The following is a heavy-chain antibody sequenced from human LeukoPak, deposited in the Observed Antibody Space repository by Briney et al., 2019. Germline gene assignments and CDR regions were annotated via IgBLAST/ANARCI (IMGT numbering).Heavy chain of an antibody. Sequence: QPGGSLRLSCVGSDFTFANYAMTWVRLTPGKGLEWVLSIKGSGSYAMYADSVSGRFTTSRDNSRNTIFLQMTSLRAEDTAIYYCGRDPNGDYIGAFEFWGLGTLVSVSS. CDR1: DFTFANYA. J-gene: IGHJ3*01. D-gene: IGHD4-17*01. CDR3: GRDPNGDYIGAFEF. CDR2: IKGSGSYA. V-gene: IGHV3-23*01.